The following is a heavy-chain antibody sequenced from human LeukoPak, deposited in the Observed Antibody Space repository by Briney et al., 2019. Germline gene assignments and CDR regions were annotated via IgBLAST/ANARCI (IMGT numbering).Heavy chain of an antibody. CDR2: IYTSGST. V-gene: IGHV4-61*02. CDR3: ARASEITAPNAFDI. Sequence: SQTLSLTCTVSGGSISSGSYYWSWIRQPAGKGLEWIGRIYTSGSTNYNPSLKSRVTISADTSKNQFSLKLSSVTAADTAVYYCARASEITAPNAFDIWGQGTMVTVSS. J-gene: IGHJ3*02. CDR1: GGSISSGSYY. D-gene: IGHD3-16*01.